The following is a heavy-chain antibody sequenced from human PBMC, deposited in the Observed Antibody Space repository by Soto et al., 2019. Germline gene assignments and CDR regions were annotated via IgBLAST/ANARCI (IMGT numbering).Heavy chain of an antibody. J-gene: IGHJ3*02. CDR1: GGTFSSYA. D-gene: IGHD3-22*01. CDR2: IIPILGIA. V-gene: IGHV1-69*02. CDR3: ARQITMIVVVNSGDGAFDI. Sequence: QVQLVQSGAEVKKPGSSVKVSCKASGGTFSSYAISWVRQAPGQGLEWMGRIIPILGIANYAQKFQGRVTITADKSTSTAHMELSSLRSEDTAVYYCARQITMIVVVNSGDGAFDIWGQGTMVTVSS.